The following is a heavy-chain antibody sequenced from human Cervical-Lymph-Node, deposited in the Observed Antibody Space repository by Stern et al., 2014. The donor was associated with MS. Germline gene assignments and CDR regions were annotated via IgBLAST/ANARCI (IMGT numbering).Heavy chain of an antibody. CDR3: AGSIAPRRFDY. CDR2: IKQAGSEK. V-gene: IGHV3-7*01. J-gene: IGHJ4*02. CDR1: GFTFNSYW. Sequence: EVQLVESGGGLVQPGGSLRLSCAASGFTFNSYWMSWVRQAPGKGLEWVANIKQAGSEKYSVDSVKGRFAISRDNAKNSLYLQMNSLRAEDTAVYYCAGSIAPRRFDYWGQGALVTVSS. D-gene: IGHD6-6*01.